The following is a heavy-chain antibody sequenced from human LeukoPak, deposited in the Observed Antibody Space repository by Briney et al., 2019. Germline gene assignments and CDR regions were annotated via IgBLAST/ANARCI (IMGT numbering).Heavy chain of an antibody. Sequence: GGSLRLSCEASGLTFEDNGMTWVRQAPGKGLEWVSNINWNGGTTVYVDPVKGRFTISRDNAKNSLYLQMDSLRADDTAVYYCARSQKETHLGAYGGFRDAFDVWGQGTMVIVSS. V-gene: IGHV3-20*04. J-gene: IGHJ3*01. CDR2: INWNGGTT. D-gene: IGHD4-23*01. CDR1: GLTFEDNG. CDR3: ARSQKETHLGAYGGFRDAFDV.